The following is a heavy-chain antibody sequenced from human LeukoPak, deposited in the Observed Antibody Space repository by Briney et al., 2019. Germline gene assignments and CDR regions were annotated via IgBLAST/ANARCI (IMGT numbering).Heavy chain of an antibody. CDR3: ARDGQQLAPYTMDV. V-gene: IGHV3-33*01. CDR1: GFSFRSHA. J-gene: IGHJ6*02. D-gene: IGHD6-13*01. Sequence: GGSLRLSCAASGFSFRSHAMHWVRQAPGKGLEWVAQIWYDGSNKYYTDSVKGRFTISRDNSESTLYLQMNSLRAEDTAAYYCARDGQQLAPYTMDVWGQGTTVAVSS. CDR2: IWYDGSNK.